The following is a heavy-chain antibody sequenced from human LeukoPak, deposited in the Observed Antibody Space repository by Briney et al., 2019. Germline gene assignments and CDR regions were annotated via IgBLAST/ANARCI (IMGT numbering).Heavy chain of an antibody. CDR3: ARATPHGKQFKTTRRYYMDV. CDR2: ISHSGST. CDR1: GGSFSGYY. J-gene: IGHJ6*03. V-gene: IGHV4-34*01. D-gene: IGHD1-14*01. Sequence: SETLSLTCAVYGGSFSGYYWSWIRQPPGKGLEWIGEISHSGSTNYNPSLKSRVTISVDTSKNQFSLKLSSVTAADTAVYYCARATPHGKQFKTTRRYYMDVWGKGTTVTVSS.